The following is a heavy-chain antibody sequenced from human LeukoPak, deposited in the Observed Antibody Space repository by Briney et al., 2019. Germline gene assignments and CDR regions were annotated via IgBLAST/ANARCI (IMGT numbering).Heavy chain of an antibody. CDR3: ARGSRTIVTTKFARGHYMDV. D-gene: IGHD5-12*01. CDR2: ISSGTSYI. CDR1: GFTFNTYT. V-gene: IGHV3-21*01. J-gene: IGHJ6*03. Sequence: GGSLRLSCAASGFTFNTYTMNWVRQAPGKGLEWVSSISSGTSYIYYADSVKGRFTISRDNAKNSLYLQMNSLRAEDTAVYYSARGSRTIVTTKFARGHYMDVWGKGTTVTVSS.